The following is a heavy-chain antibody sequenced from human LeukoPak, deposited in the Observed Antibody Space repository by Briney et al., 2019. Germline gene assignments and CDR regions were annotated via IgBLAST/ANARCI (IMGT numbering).Heavy chain of an antibody. V-gene: IGHV1-2*02. D-gene: IGHD1-26*01. CDR2: INPNSGGT. J-gene: IGHJ3*02. CDR3: ARAVSSRGSYQLWRKSGAFDI. Sequence: ASVKVSCKASGYTFTGYYMHWVRQAPGQGLEWMGWINPNSGGTNYAQKFQGRVTMTRDTSISTAYMELSRLRSDDTAVYYCARAVSSRGSYQLWRKSGAFDIWGQGTMVTVSS. CDR1: GYTFTGYY.